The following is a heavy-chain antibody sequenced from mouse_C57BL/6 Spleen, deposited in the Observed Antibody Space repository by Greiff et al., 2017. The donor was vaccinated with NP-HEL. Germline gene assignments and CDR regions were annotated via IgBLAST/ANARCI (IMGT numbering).Heavy chain of an antibody. CDR2: IYPGDGDT. CDR3: ARGDYYYGSSYVGTAWFAY. J-gene: IGHJ3*01. V-gene: IGHV1-82*01. CDR1: GYAFSSSW. Sequence: QVQLQQSGPELVKPGASVKISCKASGYAFSSSWMNWVKQRPGKGLEWIGRIYPGDGDTNYNGKFKGQATLTADKSSSTAYMQLSSLTSEDSAVYFCARGDYYYGSSYVGTAWFAYWGQGTLVTVSA. D-gene: IGHD1-1*01.